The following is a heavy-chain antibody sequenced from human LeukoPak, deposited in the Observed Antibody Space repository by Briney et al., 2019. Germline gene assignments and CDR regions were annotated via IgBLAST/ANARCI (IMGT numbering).Heavy chain of an antibody. D-gene: IGHD2-8*02. CDR1: GGSISSYY. V-gene: IGHV4-4*07. Sequence: SETLSLTCSVSGGSISSYYWSWIRQPAGKGLEWIGLIYTSGYTNYNPSLKSRVTMSVDTPQNQFSLRLSSVTAADTAIYYCATYRQVLLPFESWGQGTLVTVSS. CDR2: IYTSGYT. J-gene: IGHJ4*02. CDR3: ATYRQVLLPFES.